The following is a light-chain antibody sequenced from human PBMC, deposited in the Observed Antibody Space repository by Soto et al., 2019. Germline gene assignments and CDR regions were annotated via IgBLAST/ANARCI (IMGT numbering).Light chain of an antibody. Sequence: IVFSQSPGALSLSPGERATLSCRASQSVSSSYLAWYQQKSGQAPRLLIYSASRRATGIPDRFTGSGSGTDFTLTINRVEPEDFAVYFCQQYAGSPRTFGQGTKV. CDR3: QQYAGSPRT. V-gene: IGKV3-20*01. J-gene: IGKJ1*01. CDR1: QSVSSSY. CDR2: SAS.